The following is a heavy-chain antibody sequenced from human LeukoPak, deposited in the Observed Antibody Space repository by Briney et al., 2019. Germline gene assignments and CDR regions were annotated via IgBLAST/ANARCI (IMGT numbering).Heavy chain of an antibody. V-gene: IGHV3-23*01. CDR1: GFTFSSYA. Sequence: PGGSLRLSCAASGFTFSSYAMSWVRQAPGKGLEWVSAISGSGGSTYYADSVKGRFTISRDNSKNTLYLQMNSLRAEDTAVYYCAKDFYLGLVVSDAFDIWGQGTMVTVSS. CDR3: AKDFYLGLVVSDAFDI. CDR2: ISGSGGST. J-gene: IGHJ3*02. D-gene: IGHD2/OR15-2a*01.